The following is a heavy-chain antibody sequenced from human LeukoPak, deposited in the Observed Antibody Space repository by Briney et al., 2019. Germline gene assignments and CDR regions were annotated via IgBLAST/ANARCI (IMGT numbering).Heavy chain of an antibody. V-gene: IGHV3-43*02. D-gene: IGHD5-18*01. CDR2: ISGDGGST. CDR1: GFTFDDYA. CDR3: ATGPGSYGYPLRFDP. J-gene: IGHJ5*02. Sequence: GGSLRLSCAASGFTFDDYAMHWVRQAPGKGLEWVSLISGDGGSTYYADSVKGRFTISRDNSKNSLYLQMNSLRTEDTALYYCATGPGSYGYPLRFDPWGQGTLVTVSS.